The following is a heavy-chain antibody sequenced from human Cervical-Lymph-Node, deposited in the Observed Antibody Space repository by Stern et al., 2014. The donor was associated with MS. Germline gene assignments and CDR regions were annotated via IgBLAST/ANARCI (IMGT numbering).Heavy chain of an antibody. CDR3: ARVKPAAILDY. D-gene: IGHD2-2*01. Sequence: QVQLVQSGSELKKPGASVKVSCKASGYTFTRNAINWVRQAPGQRLEWMGWVNNNTGNKAYAQGFTGRFVFSLDTSVSTAYLQISTLKAEDTAIYYCARVKPAAILDYWGQGTLVTVSS. V-gene: IGHV7-4-1*02. CDR2: VNNNTGNK. CDR1: GYTFTRNA. J-gene: IGHJ4*02.